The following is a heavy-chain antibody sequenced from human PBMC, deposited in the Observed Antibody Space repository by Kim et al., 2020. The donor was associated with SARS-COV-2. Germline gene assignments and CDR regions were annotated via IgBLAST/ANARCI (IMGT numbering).Heavy chain of an antibody. CDR2: IWSDGNSP. J-gene: IGHJ5*02. CDR3: ARSRDGYNHGLS. D-gene: IGHD5-12*01. Sequence: GGSLRLSCTTSGFSVTNYGMHWVRQAPGKGLERVAAIWSDGNSPSYPDSVKGRFTISRDNFQNTVHLQMNSLRAEDTAVYYCARSRDGYNHGLSWGQGTL. V-gene: IGHV3-33*01. CDR1: GFSVTNYG.